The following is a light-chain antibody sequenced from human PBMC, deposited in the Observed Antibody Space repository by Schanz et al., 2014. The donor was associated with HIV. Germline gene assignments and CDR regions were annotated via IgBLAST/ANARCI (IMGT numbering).Light chain of an antibody. CDR2: GVS. J-gene: IGKJ1*01. CDR1: QRVSSNN. Sequence: EIVLTQSPGTLSLSPGERATLSCRASQRVSSNNFAWYQQKPGQSPRLLIYGVSIRATGSPDRFSGSGSGTDFTLTISRLEPEDFAVYYCQQYDTSPPCTFGQGTKVEIK. V-gene: IGKV3-20*01. CDR3: QQYDTSPPCT.